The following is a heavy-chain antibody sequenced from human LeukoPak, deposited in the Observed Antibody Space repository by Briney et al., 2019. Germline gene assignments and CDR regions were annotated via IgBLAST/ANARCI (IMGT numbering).Heavy chain of an antibody. CDR2: ISYDGSNK. D-gene: IGHD3-22*01. CDR3: ARDLRPYDSSSYYLGY. J-gene: IGHJ4*02. Sequence: SGGSLRLSCAASGFTFSSYAMHWVRQAPGKGLEWVAVISYDGSNKYYADSVKGRFTISRDNSKNTLYLQMNSLRAEDTAVYYCARDLRPYDSSSYYLGYWGQGTLVTVSS. CDR1: GFTFSSYA. V-gene: IGHV3-30-3*01.